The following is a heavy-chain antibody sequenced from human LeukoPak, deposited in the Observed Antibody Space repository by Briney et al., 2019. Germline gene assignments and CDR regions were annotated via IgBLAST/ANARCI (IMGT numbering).Heavy chain of an antibody. J-gene: IGHJ6*04. V-gene: IGHV3-48*04. CDR2: ISSSGSTI. CDR3: AELGITMIGGV. CDR1: GFTFTSYS. D-gene: IGHD3-10*02. Sequence: GGSLRLSCAASGFTFTSYSMNWVRQAPGKGLEWVSYISSSGSTIYYADSVKGRFTISRDNAKNSLYLQMNSLRAEDTAVYYCAELGITMIGGVWGKGTTVTTSS.